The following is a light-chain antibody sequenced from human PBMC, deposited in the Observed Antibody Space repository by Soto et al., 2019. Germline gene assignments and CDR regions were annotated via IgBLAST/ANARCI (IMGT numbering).Light chain of an antibody. V-gene: IGKV3-11*01. J-gene: IGKJ1*01. CDR2: DAS. CDR3: EQRSNWLWT. Sequence: ERVLTPSLAIPSLSQGERATLSCRASQSVSSYLAWYQQKPGQAPRLLIYDASNRATGIPARFSGSGSGTDFTLTISSLEPEDFGVYYCEQRSNWLWTFCQGTKVAIK. CDR1: QSVSSY.